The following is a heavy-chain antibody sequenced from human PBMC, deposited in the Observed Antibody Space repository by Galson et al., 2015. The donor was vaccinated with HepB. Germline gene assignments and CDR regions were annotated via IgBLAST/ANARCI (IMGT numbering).Heavy chain of an antibody. J-gene: IGHJ5*02. Sequence: SLRLSCAASGFTFSSYGMHWVRQAPGKGLEWVAVISYDGSNKYYADSVKGRFTISRDNSKNTLYLQMNSLRAEDTAVYYCAKGRGEDYSNQIRENWFDPWGQGTLVTVSS. CDR3: AKGRGEDYSNQIRENWFDP. D-gene: IGHD4-11*01. CDR1: GFTFSSYG. V-gene: IGHV3-30*18. CDR2: ISYDGSNK.